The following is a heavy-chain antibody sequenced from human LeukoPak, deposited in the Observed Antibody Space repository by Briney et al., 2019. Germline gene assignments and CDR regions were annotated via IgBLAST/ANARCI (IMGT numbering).Heavy chain of an antibody. CDR2: IGSSGATT. CDR1: GFTFNKFA. D-gene: IGHD2-8*01. V-gene: IGHV3-23*01. J-gene: IGHJ6*02. CDR3: AKVSVGPLSRPTHVALYYGMDV. Sequence: RGSLRLSCEASGFTFNKFAMSWVRQAPGEGPEWVSAIGSSGATTFYADSVKGRCTISRDNSKNTVYLEMNSLRAEDTAIYYCAKVSVGPLSRPTHVALYYGMDVWGQGTTVTVSS.